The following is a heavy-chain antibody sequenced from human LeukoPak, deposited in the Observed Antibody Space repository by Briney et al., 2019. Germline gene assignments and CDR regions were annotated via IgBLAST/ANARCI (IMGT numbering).Heavy chain of an antibody. D-gene: IGHD5-18*01. V-gene: IGHV4-34*01. Sequence: SETLSLTCAVYGGSFSGYYWSWIRQPPGKGLEWIGEINHSGSTNYNPSLKSRVTISVDTSKNQFSLKLSSVTAADTAVYYCASRPGYSYGYVFDYWGQGTLVTVSS. CDR2: INHSGST. CDR3: ASRPGYSYGYVFDY. J-gene: IGHJ4*02. CDR1: GGSFSGYY.